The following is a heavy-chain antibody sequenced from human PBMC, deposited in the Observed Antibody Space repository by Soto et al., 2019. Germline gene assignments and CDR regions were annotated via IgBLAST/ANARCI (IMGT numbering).Heavy chain of an antibody. J-gene: IGHJ3*02. D-gene: IGHD2-15*01. CDR1: GFTFSSYS. CDR2: ISSSSSYI. Sequence: GGSLRLSCAASGFTFSSYSMNWVRQAPGKGLEWVSSISSSSSYIYYADSVKGRFTISRDNAKNSLYLQMNSLRAEDTAVYYCARVGGGNVLNAFDIWGQGTMVTVSS. V-gene: IGHV3-21*01. CDR3: ARVGGGNVLNAFDI.